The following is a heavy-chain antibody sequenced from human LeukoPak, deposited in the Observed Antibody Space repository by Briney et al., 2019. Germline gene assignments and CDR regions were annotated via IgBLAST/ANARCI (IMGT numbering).Heavy chain of an antibody. J-gene: IGHJ4*02. Sequence: SSETLSLTCAVYGGSFSGYYWSWIRQPPGKGLEWIGEINHRGSTNYNPSLKSRVTISVDPSNNQSSLKLPSVTAADTAVYYCARGRGRDSSSWYAPPPFDYWGRGTLVTVSS. CDR3: ARGRGRDSSSWYAPPPFDY. CDR2: INHRGST. V-gene: IGHV4-34*01. D-gene: IGHD6-13*01. CDR1: GGSFSGYY.